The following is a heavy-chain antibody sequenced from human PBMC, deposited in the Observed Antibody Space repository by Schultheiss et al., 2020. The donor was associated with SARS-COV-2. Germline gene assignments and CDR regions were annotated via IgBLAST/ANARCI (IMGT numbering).Heavy chain of an antibody. D-gene: IGHD3-22*01. CDR2: IYYIGST. CDR3: ARLDYSSGYYYVGWFDP. Sequence: SETLSLTCTVSGGSISSGGYYWSWIRQHPGKGLEWIGYIYYIGSTYYNPSLKSRVTISVDTSKNQFSLKLSSVTAADTAVYYCARLDYSSGYYYVGWFDPWGQGTLVTVSS. J-gene: IGHJ5*02. CDR1: GGSISSGGYY. V-gene: IGHV4-31*03.